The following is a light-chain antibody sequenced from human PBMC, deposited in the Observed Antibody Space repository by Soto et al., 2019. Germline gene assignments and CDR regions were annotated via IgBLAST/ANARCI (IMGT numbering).Light chain of an antibody. CDR2: EDN. CDR3: QSYNSSNRWV. J-gene: IGLJ3*02. CDR1: SGSIASNY. Sequence: NFMLTQPHSVSESPGKTVTISCTRSSGSIASNYVQWYQQRPGSAPTTVIYEDNHRPSGVPDRCSGSIDSSSNSASLTISGLKTEDEADYYWQSYNSSNRWVFGGGTKLTVL. V-gene: IGLV6-57*03.